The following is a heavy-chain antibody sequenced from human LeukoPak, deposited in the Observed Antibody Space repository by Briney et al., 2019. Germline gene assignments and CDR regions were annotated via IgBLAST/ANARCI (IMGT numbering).Heavy chain of an antibody. CDR2: INPNSGGT. D-gene: IGHD4-17*01. J-gene: IGHJ6*03. CDR1: GYTFTGYY. V-gene: IGHV1-2*02. CDR3: AREGVSSTVTTWTYYYYYYMDV. Sequence: ASVKVSCKASGYTFTGYYMHWVRQAPGQGLEWMGWINPNSGGTNYAQKFKGRVTMTRDTSISTAYMELSRLRSDDTAVYYCAREGVSSTVTTWTYYYYYYMDVWGKGTTVTVSS.